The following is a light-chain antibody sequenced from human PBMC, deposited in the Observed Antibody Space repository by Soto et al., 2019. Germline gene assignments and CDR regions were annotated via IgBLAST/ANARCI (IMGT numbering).Light chain of an antibody. CDR2: GAS. CDR1: QSVSSSY. V-gene: IGKV3-20*01. J-gene: IGKJ1*01. CDR3: QQYGSSPWT. Sequence: EIVLTQSPGTLSLSPGERATVSCRASQSVSSSYLAWYQQKPGQAPRLLIYGASSRATGIPDRFSGSGSGTDFTLPISRLEPEDLAVYYCQQYGSSPWTFGQGTKVEIK.